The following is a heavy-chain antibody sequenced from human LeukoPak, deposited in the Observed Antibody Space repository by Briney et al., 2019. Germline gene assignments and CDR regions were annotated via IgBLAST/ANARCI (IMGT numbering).Heavy chain of an antibody. CDR1: GYSISSGYY. CDR2: IYHSGST. J-gene: IGHJ4*02. D-gene: IGHD2-2*02. Sequence: SETLSLACAVSGYSISSGYYWGWIRQPPGKGLEWIGCIYHSGSTYYNPSLKSRVTISVDTSKNQFSLKLSSVTAADTAVYYCARPLYCSSPSCYRDYWGQGTLVTVSS. V-gene: IGHV4-38-2*01. CDR3: ARPLYCSSPSCYRDY.